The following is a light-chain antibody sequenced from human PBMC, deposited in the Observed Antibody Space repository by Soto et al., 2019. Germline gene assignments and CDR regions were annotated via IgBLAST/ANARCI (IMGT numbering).Light chain of an antibody. CDR1: SSDVGGYNY. CDR3: SSYAGINNLV. CDR2: EVS. V-gene: IGLV2-14*01. Sequence: QSALTQPASVSGSPGQSITISCTGTSSDVGGYNYVSWYQQQSGKAPKLMIHEVSNRPSGVSNRFSGSKSGNTASLTISGLQAEDEAYYFCSSYAGINNLVFGGGTKVTVL. J-gene: IGLJ2*01.